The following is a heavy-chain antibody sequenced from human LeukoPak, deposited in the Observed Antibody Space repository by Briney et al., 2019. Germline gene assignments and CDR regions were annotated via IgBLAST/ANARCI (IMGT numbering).Heavy chain of an antibody. D-gene: IGHD3-22*01. CDR3: ARAPNHYYDSSGYRFDY. Sequence: ASVKVSCKASGYTFTSYYMHWVRQAPGQGLEWMGIINPSGGSTSYAQKFQGRVTMTRDTSTNTVYMELSSLRSEDTAVYYCARAPNHYYDSSGYRFDYWGQGTLVTVSS. CDR2: INPSGGST. V-gene: IGHV1-46*01. CDR1: GYTFTSYY. J-gene: IGHJ4*02.